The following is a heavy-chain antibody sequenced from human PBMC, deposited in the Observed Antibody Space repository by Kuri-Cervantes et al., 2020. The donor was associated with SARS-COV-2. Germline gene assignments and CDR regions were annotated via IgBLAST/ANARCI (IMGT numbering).Heavy chain of an antibody. J-gene: IGHJ4*02. CDR1: GGSISSYY. D-gene: IGHD6-19*01. Sequence: SETLSLTCTVSGGSISSYYWSWIRQPPGKGLEWIGYIYYSGSTNYNPSLKSRVTISVDTSKNQFPLKLSSVTAADTAVYYCARQGSSGWYLGYWGQGTLVTVFS. CDR3: ARQGSSGWYLGY. V-gene: IGHV4-59*08. CDR2: IYYSGST.